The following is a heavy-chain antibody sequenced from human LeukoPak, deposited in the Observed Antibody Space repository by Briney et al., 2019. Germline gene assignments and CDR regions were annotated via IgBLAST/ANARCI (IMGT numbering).Heavy chain of an antibody. J-gene: IGHJ4*02. V-gene: IGHV1-18*01. Sequence: EASVKVSCKASGYTFTSYGISWVLQAPGQGLEWMGWISAYNGNTNYAQKLQGRVTMTTDTSTSTAYMELRSLRSDDTAVYYCARDLRLGSSGNDDYWGQGTLVTVSS. D-gene: IGHD3-22*01. CDR3: ARDLRLGSSGNDDY. CDR2: ISAYNGNT. CDR1: GYTFTSYG.